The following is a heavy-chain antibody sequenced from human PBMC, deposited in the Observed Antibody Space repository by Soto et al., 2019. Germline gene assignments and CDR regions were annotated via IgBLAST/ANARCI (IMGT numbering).Heavy chain of an antibody. D-gene: IGHD3-22*01. V-gene: IGHV3-33*06. CDR3: AKNPVYYYDSTGYHFDY. CDR1: GFTFSNYG. J-gene: IGHJ4*02. Sequence: GGSLRLSCAASGFTFSNYGMHWARQAPGKGLEWVAAILYDGSNKYYADSVKGRFTISRDNSKNTLYLQMNSLRAEDTAVYYCAKNPVYYYDSTGYHFDYWGQGTLVTVSS. CDR2: ILYDGSNK.